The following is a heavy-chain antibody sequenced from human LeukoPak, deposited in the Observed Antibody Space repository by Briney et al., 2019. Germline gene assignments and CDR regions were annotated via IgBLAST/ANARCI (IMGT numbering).Heavy chain of an antibody. CDR1: GGIFSRYA. CDR3: ARESGAGHFDY. D-gene: IGHD1-26*01. Sequence: GASVKVSCKASGGIFSRYAISWVRQAPGQGLEWMGWISAYNGNTNYAQKLQGRVTMTRDTSTSTVYMELSSLRSEDTAVYYCARESGAGHFDYWGQGTLVTVSS. CDR2: ISAYNGNT. V-gene: IGHV1-18*01. J-gene: IGHJ4*02.